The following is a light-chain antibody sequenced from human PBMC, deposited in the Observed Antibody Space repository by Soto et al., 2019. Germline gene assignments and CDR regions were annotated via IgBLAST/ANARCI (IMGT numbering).Light chain of an antibody. V-gene: IGKV3-20*01. Sequence: ELVLTQSPGTLSLSPGERATLSCRASQSVSSSYLAWYQQKPGQAPRLLIYGASSRATSIPDRFSGSGSGTDFTLTISRLEPEDLAVYYCHQYGSSPPTCGQGTKVEIK. CDR3: HQYGSSPPT. CDR2: GAS. CDR1: QSVSSSY. J-gene: IGKJ1*01.